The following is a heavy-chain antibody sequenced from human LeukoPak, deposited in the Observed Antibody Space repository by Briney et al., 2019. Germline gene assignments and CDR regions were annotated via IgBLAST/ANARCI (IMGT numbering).Heavy chain of an antibody. Sequence: GGSLRLSCAASGFTFSNYVMTWVRQAPGKGLASVSSIVGSGGSTLYADSVQGRFTISRDNSENTLYLQMNSLRAEDTAVYYCVKDEPGSAWYDWGQGTLVTVSS. CDR3: VKDEPGSAWYD. D-gene: IGHD6-19*01. CDR1: GFTFSNYV. CDR2: IVGSGGST. V-gene: IGHV3-23*01. J-gene: IGHJ4*02.